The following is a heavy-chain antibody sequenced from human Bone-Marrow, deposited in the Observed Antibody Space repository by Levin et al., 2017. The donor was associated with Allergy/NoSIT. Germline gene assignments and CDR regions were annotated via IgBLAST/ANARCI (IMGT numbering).Heavy chain of an antibody. J-gene: IGHJ5*02. V-gene: IGHV3-30*18. CDR2: ISYDGTNK. CDR1: GFTFSSYG. CDR3: AKPYYGSGALAWLDP. Sequence: LSLTCAASGFTFSSYGMHWVRQAPGKGLEWVAVISYDGTNKYYADSVKGRFTISRDNSKNTLYLQMNSLRAEDTAVYYCAKPYYGSGALAWLDPWGQGTLVTVSS. D-gene: IGHD3-10*01.